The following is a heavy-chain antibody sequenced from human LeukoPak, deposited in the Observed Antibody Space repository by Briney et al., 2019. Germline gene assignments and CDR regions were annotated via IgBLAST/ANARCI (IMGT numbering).Heavy chain of an antibody. J-gene: IGHJ4*02. D-gene: IGHD2-2*01. CDR1: GFTFSSYG. CDR3: AKDRASYRSSTSCLGNF. V-gene: IGHV3-30*02. CDR2: IWYDGSNK. Sequence: GGSLRLSCAASGFTFSSYGMHWVRQAPGKGLEWVAVIWYDGSNKYYADSVKGRFTISRDNSKNTLYLQMNSLRAEDTAVFYCAKDRASYRSSTSCLGNFWGQGTLVTVSS.